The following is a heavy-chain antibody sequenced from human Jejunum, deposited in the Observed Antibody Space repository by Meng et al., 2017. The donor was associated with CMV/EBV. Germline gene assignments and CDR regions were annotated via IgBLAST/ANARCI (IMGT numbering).Heavy chain of an antibody. V-gene: IGHV3-11*01. J-gene: IGHJ6*02. CDR1: GFTFRDYY. CDR2: ISSSGSTI. D-gene: IGHD3-10*01. CDR3: ARARGSGRGV. Sequence: CASSGFTFRDYYMSWIRQAPGKGLEWVSYISSSGSTIYYADSVKGRFTISRDNAKNSLYLQMNTLRPDDTAVYYCARARGSGRGVWGQGTTVTVSS.